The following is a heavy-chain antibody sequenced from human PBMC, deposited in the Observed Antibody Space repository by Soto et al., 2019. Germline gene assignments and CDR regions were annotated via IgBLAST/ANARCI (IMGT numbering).Heavy chain of an antibody. D-gene: IGHD2-15*01. Sequence: EVPLVESGGGLVKPGGSLRLSCAASGFTFSNAWMNWVRQAPGKGLEWVGRIKSKTDGGTTDYAAPVKGRFTISRDDSKNTLYLQMNSLKTEDTAVYYCTTGKGGNYYYYYGMDVWGQGTTVTVSS. CDR1: GFTFSNAW. V-gene: IGHV3-15*07. J-gene: IGHJ6*02. CDR2: IKSKTDGGTT. CDR3: TTGKGGNYYYYYGMDV.